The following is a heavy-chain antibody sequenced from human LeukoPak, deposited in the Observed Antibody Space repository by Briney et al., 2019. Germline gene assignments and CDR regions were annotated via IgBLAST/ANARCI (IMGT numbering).Heavy chain of an antibody. CDR1: GFTLSSYE. V-gene: IGHV3-23*01. CDR3: AKDDDWGRFNH. D-gene: IGHD3-16*01. Sequence: GGSLRLSCTVSGFTLSSYEMSWIRQAPGKGLEWVSGISPRGDITYYKDSVRGRFTISRDNFKNTVSLQLNSLRAEDTAMYYCAKDDDWGRFNHWGQGTLVTVSS. CDR2: ISPRGDIT. J-gene: IGHJ1*01.